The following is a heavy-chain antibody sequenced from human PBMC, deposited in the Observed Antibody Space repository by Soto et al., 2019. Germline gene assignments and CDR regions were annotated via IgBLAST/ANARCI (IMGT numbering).Heavy chain of an antibody. V-gene: IGHV4-34*01. Sequence: PSETLSLTCAAYGGSFSGHFWSWIRQPTGKGLEWIGEINHSGSTNFNPSLKSRVTISVDTSKNQFSLKVNSLTAANTAVYYCARGISLIVEVQRDAPDKYYFDSWGQGPVVIVSS. D-gene: IGHD2-21*01. CDR1: GGSFSGHF. CDR3: ARGISLIVEVQRDAPDKYYFDS. J-gene: IGHJ4*02. CDR2: INHSGST.